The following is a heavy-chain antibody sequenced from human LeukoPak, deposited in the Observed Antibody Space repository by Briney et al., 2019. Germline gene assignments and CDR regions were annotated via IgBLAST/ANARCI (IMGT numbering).Heavy chain of an antibody. J-gene: IGHJ4*02. CDR3: AKPYQPLLYLAGPDY. V-gene: IGHV3-30*18. Sequence: GRSLRLSCAASGFTFDDYGMHWVRQAPGKGLEWVAVISYDGSNKYYADSVKGRFTISGDNSKNTLYLQMNSLRAEDTAVYYCAKPYQPLLYLAGPDYWGQGTLVTVSS. CDR1: GFTFDDYG. D-gene: IGHD2-2*02. CDR2: ISYDGSNK.